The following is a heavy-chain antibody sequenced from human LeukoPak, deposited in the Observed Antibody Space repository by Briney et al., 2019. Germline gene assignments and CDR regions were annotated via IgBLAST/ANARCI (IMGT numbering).Heavy chain of an antibody. V-gene: IGHV3-48*04. CDR3: ARDFRDTSLITYPYFMDV. CDR1: GFTFSSYG. J-gene: IGHJ6*03. CDR2: ISSSSSTI. Sequence: SGGSLRLSCAASGFTFSSYGMSWVRQAPGKGLEWVSYISSSSSTIYYADSVKGRFTISRDNAKNSVYLQMNSLRAEDTAVYYCARDFRDTSLITYPYFMDVWGKGTTVTISS. D-gene: IGHD3-16*01.